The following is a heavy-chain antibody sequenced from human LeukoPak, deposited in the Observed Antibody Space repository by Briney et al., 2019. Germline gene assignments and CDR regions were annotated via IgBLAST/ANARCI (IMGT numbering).Heavy chain of an antibody. J-gene: IGHJ4*02. CDR1: GGSFSGYY. Sequence: SETLSLTCAVYGGSFSGYYRSWIRQPPGKGLEWIGEINHSGSTNHNPSLKSRVTISVDTSKNQFSLKLSSVTAADTAVYYCARGSGARVFDYWGQGTLVTVSS. V-gene: IGHV4-34*01. CDR3: ARGSGARVFDY. CDR2: INHSGST.